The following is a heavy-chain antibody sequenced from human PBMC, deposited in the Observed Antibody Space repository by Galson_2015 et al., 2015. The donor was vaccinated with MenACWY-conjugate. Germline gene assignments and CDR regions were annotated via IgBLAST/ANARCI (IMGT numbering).Heavy chain of an antibody. J-gene: IGHJ4*01. CDR2: INSDGSGT. D-gene: IGHD5-12*01. Sequence: SLRLSCAASGFTASSYWMHWVRQAPGKGLMWVSRINSDGSGTSYADSVKGRFTISRDNAKNTLYLQMNSLRVDDTAVYYCARDRKEWLLLLEGPFDLWGHGTLVTVSS. V-gene: IGHV3-74*01. CDR3: ARDRKEWLLLLEGPFDL. CDR1: GFTASSYW.